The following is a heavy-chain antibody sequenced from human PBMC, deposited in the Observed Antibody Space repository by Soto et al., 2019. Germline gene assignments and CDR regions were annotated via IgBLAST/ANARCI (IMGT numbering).Heavy chain of an antibody. Sequence: EVQLVESGGGLVQPGGSLRLSCAASGFAFSSHWMHWVRQAPGKGLVWVSRINNDGSITTNTDSVKGRFTISRDNAKNTLFLEMNSLRVEDPAVYYCARDPYHYSYYGLDVWGQGTTVIVSS. CDR3: ARDPYHYSYYGLDV. CDR1: GFAFSSHW. J-gene: IGHJ6*02. CDR2: INNDGSIT. V-gene: IGHV3-74*01.